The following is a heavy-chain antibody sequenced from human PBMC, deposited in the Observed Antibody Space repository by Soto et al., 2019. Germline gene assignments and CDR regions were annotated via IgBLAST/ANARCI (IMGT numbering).Heavy chain of an antibody. Sequence: PGGSLRLSCAASGFTFSSYAMSWVRQAPGKGLEWVSAISGSGGSTYYADSVKGRFTISRDNSKNTLYLQMNSLRAEDTAVYYCAKEKYYDSSGYYVFDYWRQGTLVTVSS. V-gene: IGHV3-23*01. D-gene: IGHD3-22*01. CDR3: AKEKYYDSSGYYVFDY. CDR1: GFTFSSYA. J-gene: IGHJ4*02. CDR2: ISGSGGST.